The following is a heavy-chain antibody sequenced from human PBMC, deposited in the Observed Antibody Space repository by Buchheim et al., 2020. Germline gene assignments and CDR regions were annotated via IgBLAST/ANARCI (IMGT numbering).Heavy chain of an antibody. CDR2: IYHSGSS. Sequence: QVQLQESGPGLVKPSQTLSLTCTVSGGSITSGDYYWSWIRQPPGKGLEWIGYIYHSGSSFYNPSLKRRVTISVDKSKNQFSLKLSSGTAADTAVYYCARNPHGISGYSYGIDYWGQGTL. V-gene: IGHV4-30-4*01. J-gene: IGHJ4*02. CDR1: GGSITSGDYY. D-gene: IGHD5-18*01. CDR3: ARNPHGISGYSYGIDY.